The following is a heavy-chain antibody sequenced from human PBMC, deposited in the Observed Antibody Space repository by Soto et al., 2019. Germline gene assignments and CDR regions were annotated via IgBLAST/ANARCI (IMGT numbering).Heavy chain of an antibody. V-gene: IGHV3-33*01. CDR3: ASGVGYSYGYGRFDY. CDR2: IWYDGSNK. D-gene: IGHD5-18*01. CDR1: GFTFSSYG. J-gene: IGHJ4*02. Sequence: QVQLVESGGGVVQPGRSLRLSCAASGFTFSSYGMHWVRQAPGKGLEWVAVIWYDGSNKYYADSVKGRFTISRDNSKNTLYLQMNSLRAEDTAVYYCASGVGYSYGYGRFDYWGQGTLVTVSS.